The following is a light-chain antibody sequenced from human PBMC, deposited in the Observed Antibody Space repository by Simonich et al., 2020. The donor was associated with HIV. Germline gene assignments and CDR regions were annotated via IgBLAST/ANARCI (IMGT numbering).Light chain of an antibody. J-gene: IGKJ2*01. CDR1: QSVRSN. CDR3: QQYNNWPLF. Sequence: IVMTQAPATLSVSPGDTATLSCRASQSVRSNLAWYQQKPGQAPRLLIYGASTRATGSPARFSGSGSGTEFTLTISSMQSEDFAVYYCQQYNNWPLFFGQGTKLEMK. CDR2: GAS. V-gene: IGKV3-15*01.